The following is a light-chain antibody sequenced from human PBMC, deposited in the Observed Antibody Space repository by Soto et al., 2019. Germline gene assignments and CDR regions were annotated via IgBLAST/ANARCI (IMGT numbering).Light chain of an antibody. Sequence: QSALTQPRSVSGSPGQSVTISCTATGSDVGDYSHVSWYQLHPGKAPKLMIYEVNNRPSGVPDRFSGSKSGSTASLTISGLQAEDEAEYYCCLSPGSITGLFGGGTKLTVL. CDR3: CLSPGSITGL. V-gene: IGLV2-11*01. CDR1: GSDVGDYSH. CDR2: EVN. J-gene: IGLJ3*02.